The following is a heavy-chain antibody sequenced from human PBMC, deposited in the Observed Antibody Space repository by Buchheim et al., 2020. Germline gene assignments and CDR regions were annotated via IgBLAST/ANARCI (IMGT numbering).Heavy chain of an antibody. Sequence: EVQLVESGGGLVQPGGYLRLSCAASGFTFSSYEMNWVRQAPGKGLERVSYISSSGSTIYYADSVKGCFTISGDNAKNLLYLQMNSLRADDTAVYYCAREDDFWSDFDYWGQGTL. CDR2: ISSSGSTI. CDR3: AREDDFWSDFDY. J-gene: IGHJ4*02. V-gene: IGHV3-48*03. CDR1: GFTFSSYE. D-gene: IGHD3-3*01.